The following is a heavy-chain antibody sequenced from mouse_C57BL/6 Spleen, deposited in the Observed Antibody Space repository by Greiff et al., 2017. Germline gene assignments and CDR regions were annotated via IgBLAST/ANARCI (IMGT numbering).Heavy chain of an antibody. CDR2: ISSGSSTI. V-gene: IGHV5-17*01. CDR1: GFTFSDYG. CDR3: ARGGAGTHFDY. Sequence: EVKVVESGGGLVKPGGSLKLSCAASGFTFSDYGMHWVRQAPEKGLEWVAYISSGSSTIYYADTVKGRFTISRDNAKNTLFLQMTSLRSEDTAMYYCARGGAGTHFDYWGQGTTLTVSS. D-gene: IGHD4-1*01. J-gene: IGHJ2*01.